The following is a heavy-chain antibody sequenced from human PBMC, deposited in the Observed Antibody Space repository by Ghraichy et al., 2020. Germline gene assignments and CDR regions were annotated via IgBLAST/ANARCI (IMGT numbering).Heavy chain of an antibody. J-gene: IGHJ4*02. CDR3: ARADYCSGGDCYRPFDY. CDR1: GGSISTYY. CDR2: IYYSGST. V-gene: IGHV4-59*01. Sequence: SQTLSLTCTVSGGSISTYYWNWIRQPPGRELEWIGYIYYSGSTKNNPSLKSRVTISVDTSKNQFSLNLSSVTAADTAVYDCARADYCSGGDCYRPFDYWGQGTLVTVSS. D-gene: IGHD2-15*01.